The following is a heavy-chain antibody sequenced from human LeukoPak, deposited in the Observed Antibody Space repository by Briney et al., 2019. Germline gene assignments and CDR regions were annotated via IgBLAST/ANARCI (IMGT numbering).Heavy chain of an antibody. CDR2: IYSGGST. D-gene: IGHD5-18*01. CDR3: ARDTAMGSFDY. CDR1: GFTVSSNY. V-gene: IGHV3-53*01. Sequence: GGCLRLSCAASGFTVSSNYMSWVRQAPGKGLEWVSVIYSGGSTYYADSVKGRFTISRDNSKNTLYLQMNSLRAEDTAVYYCARDTAMGSFDYWGQGTLVTVSS. J-gene: IGHJ4*02.